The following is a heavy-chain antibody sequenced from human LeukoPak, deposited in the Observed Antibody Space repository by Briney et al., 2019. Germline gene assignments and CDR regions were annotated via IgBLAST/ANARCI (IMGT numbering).Heavy chain of an antibody. Sequence: PGGSLRLSCAASGFTFSSYAMHWVRQAPGKGLEWVAVISYDGSNKYYADSVKGRFTISRDNSKKTLYLQMNSLRAEDMAVYYCAKDGDLYGHADYWGQGTLVTVSS. CDR2: ISYDGSNK. D-gene: IGHD4-17*01. CDR1: GFTFSSYA. V-gene: IGHV3-30-3*01. J-gene: IGHJ4*02. CDR3: AKDGDLYGHADY.